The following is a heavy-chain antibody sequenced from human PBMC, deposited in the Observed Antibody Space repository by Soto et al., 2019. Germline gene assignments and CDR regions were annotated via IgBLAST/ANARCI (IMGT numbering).Heavy chain of an antibody. CDR1: GGSISSSYW. CDR3: ARVSGSYYSGMDV. J-gene: IGHJ6*02. CDR2: IYHSGST. Sequence: QVQLQESGPGLVKPSGTLSLTCAVSGGSISSSYWWSWVRQPPGKGLEWIGEIYHSGSTNYNTSLKRRVTISVAKSKNQFSLQVSSVTAADTAGYYCARVSGSYYSGMDVWGQGPTVTVSS. V-gene: IGHV4-4*02.